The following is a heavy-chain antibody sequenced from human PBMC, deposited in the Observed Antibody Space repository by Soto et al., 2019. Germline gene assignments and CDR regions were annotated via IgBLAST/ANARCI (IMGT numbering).Heavy chain of an antibody. Sequence: QVQLVESGGGVLEPGRSPRLSCAASGFTFSSYGMHWVREAPGKGLEWVAVLSYDGSNKYYADSVKGRLTISRDNSKNTLYLQMNSLRGEDTAVYYCAKDNGSGCDWLRVGDASDIWGQGTMVTVSS. CDR3: AKDNGSGCDWLRVGDASDI. CDR2: LSYDGSNK. CDR1: GFTFSSYG. V-gene: IGHV3-30*18. D-gene: IGHD5-12*01. J-gene: IGHJ3*02.